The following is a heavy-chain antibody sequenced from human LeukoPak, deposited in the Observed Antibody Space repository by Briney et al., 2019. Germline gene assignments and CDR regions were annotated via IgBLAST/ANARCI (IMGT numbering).Heavy chain of an antibody. V-gene: IGHV3-30*02. Sequence: PGGSLRLSCAASGFTFSSYGMHWVSQAPGKGLEWVVFIQYDGSNKYYADSVKGRFTISRDNSKNTLYLQMNSLRAEDTAVYYCAKIIVVVPAATDFFDYWGQGTLVTVSS. CDR1: GFTFSSYG. D-gene: IGHD2-2*01. CDR2: IQYDGSNK. J-gene: IGHJ4*02. CDR3: AKIIVVVPAATDFFDY.